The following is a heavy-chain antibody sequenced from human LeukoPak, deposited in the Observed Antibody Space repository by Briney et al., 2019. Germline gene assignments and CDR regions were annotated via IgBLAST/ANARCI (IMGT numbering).Heavy chain of an antibody. CDR3: VRLRRNTDSSGYYYYYDY. Sequence: GGSLRLSCEASQSSFSSYSFNWVRQAPGQGLEWVSSINKGATHMYYADSMKGRFTVSRDDAKNSLYLQMNSLRAEDTAVYYCVRLRRNTDSSGYYYYYDYWGRGTLVTVSS. D-gene: IGHD3-22*01. J-gene: IGHJ4*02. CDR2: INKGATHM. V-gene: IGHV3-21*01. CDR1: QSSFSSYS.